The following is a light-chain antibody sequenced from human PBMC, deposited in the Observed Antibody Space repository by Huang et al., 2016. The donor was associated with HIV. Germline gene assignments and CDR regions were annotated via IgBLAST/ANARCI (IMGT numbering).Light chain of an antibody. Sequence: EIQMPQSPSSLSASVGDRVTITCRTSDNVVNSLNWYQQKPGAAPVLLIYGASNLQTGVSSRFSGGGSGTDFTLTITNLRPEDFATYYCQQSHNTPHTFGQGTKLE. CDR2: GAS. J-gene: IGKJ2*01. CDR3: QQSHNTPHT. CDR1: DNVVNS. V-gene: IGKV1-39*01.